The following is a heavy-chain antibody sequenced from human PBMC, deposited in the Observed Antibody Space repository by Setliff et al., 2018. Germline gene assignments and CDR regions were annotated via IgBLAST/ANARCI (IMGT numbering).Heavy chain of an antibody. CDR2: IYRNGNS. V-gene: IGHV4-38-2*01. Sequence: SETLSLTCSVSGYSINSGYYWGWIRQPPGKGLEWIGSIYRNGNSYYNPSLKSRVTISVDTSKNQLSLNLLSVTAADTAVYYCARMSRYSEFWSGYAEDYYSSYIDVWGTGATVTVS. CDR3: ARMSRYSEFWSGYAEDYYSSYIDV. D-gene: IGHD3-3*01. CDR1: GYSINSGYY. J-gene: IGHJ6*03.